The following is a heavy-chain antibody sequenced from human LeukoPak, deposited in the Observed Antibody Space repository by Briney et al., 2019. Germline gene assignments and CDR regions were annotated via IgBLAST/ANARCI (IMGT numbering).Heavy chain of an antibody. V-gene: IGHV4-59*08. CDR3: ARRAAAGKHFDY. Sequence: SETLSLTCTVSGGSISSYYWSWIRQPPGKGLEWIGYIYYSGSTNYNPSLNSRVTISVDTSKNQFSLKLSSVTAADTAVYYCARRAAAGKHFDYWGQGTLVTVSS. CDR1: GGSISSYY. J-gene: IGHJ4*02. D-gene: IGHD6-13*01. CDR2: IYYSGST.